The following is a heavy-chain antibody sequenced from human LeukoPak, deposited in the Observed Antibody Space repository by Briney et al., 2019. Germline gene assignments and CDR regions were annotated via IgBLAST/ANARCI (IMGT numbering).Heavy chain of an antibody. CDR1: GYTFNTYG. J-gene: IGHJ4*02. CDR2: INTGNGNT. CDR3: ARDMGSGSLHY. Sequence: ASVKVSCKASGYTFNTYGITWVRQAPGQRLEWMGWINTGNGNTKYSQTFQGKFTITRDTSASTAYMELSSLRTEDTAVYYCARDMGSGSLHYWGQGSLVTVSS. V-gene: IGHV1-3*04. D-gene: IGHD1-26*01.